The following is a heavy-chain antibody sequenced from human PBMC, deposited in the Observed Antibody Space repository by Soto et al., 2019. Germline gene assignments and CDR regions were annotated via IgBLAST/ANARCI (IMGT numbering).Heavy chain of an antibody. Sequence: SQTLSLTCTVSGDSISSGTHYWNWIRQHTGKGLEWIGYISSSRNSYYSPSLKSRAFMSVDTSKNLFSLELSSVTAADTARHYCVGRLTSFYHHYDSW. CDR2: ISSSRNS. J-gene: IGHJ5*01. CDR1: GDSISSGTHY. CDR3: VGRLTSFYHHYDS. V-gene: IGHV4-31*02. D-gene: IGHD2-2*01.